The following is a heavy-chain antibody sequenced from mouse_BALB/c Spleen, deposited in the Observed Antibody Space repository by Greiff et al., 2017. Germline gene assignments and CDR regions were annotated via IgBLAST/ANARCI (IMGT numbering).Heavy chain of an antibody. CDR1: GYTFTSYW. D-gene: IGHD2-1*01. J-gene: IGHJ2*01. CDR2: IAPGSGST. Sequence: DLVKPGASVKLSCKASGYTFTSYWINWIKQRPGQGLEWIGRIAPGSGSTYYNEMFKGKATLTVDTSSSTAYIQLSSLSSEDSAVYFCAREGTVYDNYVYYFDYWGQGTTLTVSS. CDR3: AREGTVYDNYVYYFDY. V-gene: IGHV1S41*01.